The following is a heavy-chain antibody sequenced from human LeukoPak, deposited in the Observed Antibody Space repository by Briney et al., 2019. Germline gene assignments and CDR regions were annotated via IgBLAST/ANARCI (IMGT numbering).Heavy chain of an antibody. D-gene: IGHD7-27*01. J-gene: IGHJ5*02. CDR3: ARGNWGRGILWYDP. V-gene: IGHV4-59*01. CDR1: GGSISSYY. CDR2: IYYSGST. Sequence: PSETLSLTCTVSGGSISSYYWSWIRQPPGKGLEWIGYIYYSGSTNYNPSLKSRVTISVDTSKNQFSLKLSSVTAADTAVYYCARGNWGRGILWYDPWGQGTLVTVSS.